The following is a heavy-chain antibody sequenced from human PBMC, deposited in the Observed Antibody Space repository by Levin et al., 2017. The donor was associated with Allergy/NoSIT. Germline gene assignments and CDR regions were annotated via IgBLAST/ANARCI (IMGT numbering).Heavy chain of an antibody. CDR3: AKDRTVTTPAYFDY. J-gene: IGHJ4*02. D-gene: IGHD4-17*01. Sequence: LTGGSLRLSCAASGFTFSNYAMSWVRQAPGKGLEWVSTISGSGGYTYYADSVKGRFTISRDHSDKTVYLQMNSLRAEDTAIYYCAKDRTVTTPAYFDYWGQGTLVTVSS. V-gene: IGHV3-23*01. CDR1: GFTFSNYA. CDR2: ISGSGGYT.